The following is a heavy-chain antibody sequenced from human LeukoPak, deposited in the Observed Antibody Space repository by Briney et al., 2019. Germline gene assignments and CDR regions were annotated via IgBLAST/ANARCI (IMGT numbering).Heavy chain of an antibody. CDR3: ARMEGDYFDY. V-gene: IGHV3-23*01. CDR1: GFTFSTYV. Sequence: PGGSLRLSCAASGFTFSTYVMNWVRQAPGKGLEWVSTISDSGGSTYYADSVKGRFTISRDNAKNSLYLQMNSLRAEDTAVYYCARMEGDYFDYWGQGTLVTVSS. D-gene: IGHD2-8*01. CDR2: ISDSGGST. J-gene: IGHJ4*02.